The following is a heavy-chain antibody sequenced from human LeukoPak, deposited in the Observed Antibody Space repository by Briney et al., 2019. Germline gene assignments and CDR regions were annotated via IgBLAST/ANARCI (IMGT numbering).Heavy chain of an antibody. Sequence: SETLSLTCTVSGGSVSGSSDYWGWIRQPPGKGLEWIGYIYYSGYTNYNPSLKSRVTISVDTSKNQFSLKLSSVTAADTAVYYCARTTMVRGTYYMDVWGKGTTVTISS. D-gene: IGHD3-10*01. J-gene: IGHJ6*03. V-gene: IGHV4-61*01. CDR3: ARTTMVRGTYYMDV. CDR2: IYYSGYT. CDR1: GGSVSGSSDY.